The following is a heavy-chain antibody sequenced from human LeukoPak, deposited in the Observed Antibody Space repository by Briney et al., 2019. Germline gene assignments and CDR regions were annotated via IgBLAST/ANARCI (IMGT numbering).Heavy chain of an antibody. Sequence: SETLSLTCTVSGGSICSYYWSWIRQPPGKGLEWIGYIYYSGSTNYNPSLKSRVTISVDTSKNQFSLKLSSVTAADTAVYYCARDLTMVRGVSYYYYGMDVWGQGTTVTASS. CDR3: ARDLTMVRGVSYYYYGMDV. D-gene: IGHD3-10*01. CDR1: GGSICSYY. J-gene: IGHJ6*02. V-gene: IGHV4-59*01. CDR2: IYYSGST.